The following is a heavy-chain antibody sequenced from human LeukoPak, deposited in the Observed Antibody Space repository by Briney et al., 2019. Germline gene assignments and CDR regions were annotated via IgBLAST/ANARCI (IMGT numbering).Heavy chain of an antibody. Sequence: GASVKVSCKASGYTFTGYYMHWVRQAPGQGLEWMGWINPNSGGTSYAQKFQGRVTMTRDMSTSTVYMELSSLRSEDTAVYYCARGASHSIAAAGTWVYWGQGTLVTVSS. CDR3: ARGASHSIAAAGTWVY. D-gene: IGHD6-13*01. J-gene: IGHJ4*02. CDR2: INPNSGGT. CDR1: GYTFTGYY. V-gene: IGHV1-2*02.